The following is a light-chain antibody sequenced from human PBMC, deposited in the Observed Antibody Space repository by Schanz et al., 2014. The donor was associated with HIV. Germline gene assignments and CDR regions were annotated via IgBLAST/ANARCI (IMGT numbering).Light chain of an antibody. CDR1: GSDIDAYKY. J-gene: IGLJ2*01. Sequence: QSALTQPASVSGSPGQSITISCAETGSDIDAYKYVSWYQQHPGKAPRLLIYDAINRPPGVSDRFSGSRSGDMASLIISGLQPDDEADYYCCSFTSRRTLFGGGTKLTVL. CDR2: DAI. V-gene: IGLV2-14*03. CDR3: CSFTSRRTL.